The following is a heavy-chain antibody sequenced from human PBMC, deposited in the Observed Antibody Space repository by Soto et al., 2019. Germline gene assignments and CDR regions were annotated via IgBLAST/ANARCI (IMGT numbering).Heavy chain of an antibody. Sequence: ASVKVSCKASGYTFTSYAMHWVRHAPGQRLEWMGWINAGNGNTKYSQKFQGRVTITRDTSASTAYMELSSLRSEDTAVYYCARVLLTYYYGSGSSHGMDVWGQGTTVTVSS. V-gene: IGHV1-3*01. CDR3: ARVLLTYYYGSGSSHGMDV. J-gene: IGHJ6*02. D-gene: IGHD3-10*01. CDR1: GYTFTSYA. CDR2: INAGNGNT.